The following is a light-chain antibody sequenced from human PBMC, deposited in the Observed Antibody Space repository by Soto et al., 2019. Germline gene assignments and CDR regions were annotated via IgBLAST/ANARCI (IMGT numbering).Light chain of an antibody. CDR3: CSSAGGFTWV. CDR1: SSDV. CDR2: YVS. V-gene: IGLV2-11*01. Sequence: QSALTQPRSVSGSPGQSVTISCTGTSSDVVSWYQQHPGKAPKLIIYYVSQRPSGVPDSFSGSKSGNTASLTISGLQAEDEAYYYCCSSAGGFTWVFGGGTKLTVL. J-gene: IGLJ3*02.